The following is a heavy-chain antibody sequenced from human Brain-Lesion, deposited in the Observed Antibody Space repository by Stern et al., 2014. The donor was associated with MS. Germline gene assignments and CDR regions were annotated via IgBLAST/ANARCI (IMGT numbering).Heavy chain of an antibody. CDR2: MYSSGSI. CDR3: ARETDGYTYGDTDFFDF. Sequence: VQLVQSGPGLVKPSQTLSLTCTVSGGSISSGSYYWNWIRQPAGKGLEWIGRMYSSGSINYNPSLKSRVTISGDTPKTQFPRKVISVTAADTAVYYCARETDGYTYGDTDFFDFWGQGALVTVSS. V-gene: IGHV4-61*02. D-gene: IGHD5-18*01. CDR1: GGSISSGSYY. J-gene: IGHJ4*02.